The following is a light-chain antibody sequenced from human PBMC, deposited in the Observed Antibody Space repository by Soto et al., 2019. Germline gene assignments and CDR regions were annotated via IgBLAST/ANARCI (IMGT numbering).Light chain of an antibody. V-gene: IGKV4-1*01. J-gene: IGKJ1*01. Sequence: DIVLTXSPDALXXSLGETATIXXXXSQSXXXXFNNKNCLVWYQQKPGQPPKVLIYWASTRESGVPDRFSGSGSGTDFTLTISSLQAEDVAVYYCQQYSTDPRTFGQGTKVEIK. CDR3: QQYSTDPRT. CDR1: QSXXXXFNNKNC. CDR2: WAS.